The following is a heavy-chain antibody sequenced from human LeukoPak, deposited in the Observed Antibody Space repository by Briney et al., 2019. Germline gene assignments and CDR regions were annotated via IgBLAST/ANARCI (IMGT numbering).Heavy chain of an antibody. CDR2: ISSSSSYI. Sequence: GGSLRLSCAASGFTFSSYSMNWVRQAPGKGLEWVSSISSSSSYIYYADSVKGRFTISRDNAKNSLYLQMNSLRAEDTAVYYCARAGVLYDYVWGSYRINYFDYWGQGTLVTVSS. J-gene: IGHJ4*02. CDR3: ARAGVLYDYVWGSYRINYFDY. D-gene: IGHD3-16*02. CDR1: GFTFSSYS. V-gene: IGHV3-21*04.